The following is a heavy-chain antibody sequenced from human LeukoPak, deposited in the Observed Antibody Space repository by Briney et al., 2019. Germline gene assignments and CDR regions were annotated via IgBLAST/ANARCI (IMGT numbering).Heavy chain of an antibody. J-gene: IGHJ3*02. Sequence: ASVKVSCKASGYTFTSYGISWVRQAPGQGLEWMGWISAYNGNTNYAQKLQGRVTMTTDTSTSTAYMELRSLRSDDTAVYYCARPDIVVVPAAMQQQRYDAFDIWGQGTMVTVSS. CDR1: GYTFTSYG. D-gene: IGHD2-2*01. CDR3: ARPDIVVVPAAMQQQRYDAFDI. CDR2: ISAYNGNT. V-gene: IGHV1-18*01.